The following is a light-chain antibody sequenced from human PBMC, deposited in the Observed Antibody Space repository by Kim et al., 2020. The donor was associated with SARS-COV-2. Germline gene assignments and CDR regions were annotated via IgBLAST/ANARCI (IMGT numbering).Light chain of an antibody. CDR2: DIS. J-gene: IGLJ3*02. Sequence: GQSITISCSGTLSDVGTFSFISWYQQQPGKAPRLIIFDISQRPSGISGRFSGSKSGNTASLTISDLQPDDEADYFCCSFTMNVTWVFGGGTKLTVL. CDR1: LSDVGTFSF. CDR3: CSFTMNVTWV. V-gene: IGLV2-23*02.